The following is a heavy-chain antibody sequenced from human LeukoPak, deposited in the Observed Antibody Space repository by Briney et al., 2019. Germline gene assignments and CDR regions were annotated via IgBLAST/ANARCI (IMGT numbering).Heavy chain of an antibody. Sequence: GASGKVSCKASGYTFSYDINWVRQATGQGLEWMGWMNPNSGNTGYAQKFQGRVTMTRNTSISTAYMELSSLRSEDTAVYYCARGLGNDGIFDYWGQGTLVSVSS. CDR2: MNPNSGNT. J-gene: IGHJ4*02. CDR1: GYTFSYD. CDR3: ARGLGNDGIFDY. V-gene: IGHV1-8*01. D-gene: IGHD1-1*01.